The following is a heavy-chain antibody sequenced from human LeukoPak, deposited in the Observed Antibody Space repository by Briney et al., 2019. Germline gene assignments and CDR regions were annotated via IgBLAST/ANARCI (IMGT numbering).Heavy chain of an antibody. V-gene: IGHV3-23*01. J-gene: IGHJ4*02. D-gene: IGHD6-19*01. Sequence: GGSLRLSCAAPGFTFSSYAMSWVRQAPGKGLEWVSAISGSGGSTYYADSVKGRFTISRDNSKNTLYLQMNSLRAEDTAVYYCAKSRRAVAASNPTDYWGQGTLVTVSS. CDR1: GFTFSSYA. CDR3: AKSRRAVAASNPTDY. CDR2: ISGSGGST.